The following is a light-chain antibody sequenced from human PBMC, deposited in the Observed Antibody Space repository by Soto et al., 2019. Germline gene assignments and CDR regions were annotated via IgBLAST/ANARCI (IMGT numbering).Light chain of an antibody. J-gene: IGKJ1*01. Sequence: IVLTQSPGNLSLSPGERATLSCRASQSVSKNYLAWYQRKPGQAPRLLIYGASNRATGIPDRFSGSGSGTDFTLTISRMEPEDFAVYYCQQYGSSGTFGQGTKVDIK. CDR1: QSVSKNY. CDR2: GAS. V-gene: IGKV3-20*01. CDR3: QQYGSSGT.